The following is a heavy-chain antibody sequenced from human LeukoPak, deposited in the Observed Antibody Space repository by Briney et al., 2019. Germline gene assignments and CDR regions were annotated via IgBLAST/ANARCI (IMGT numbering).Heavy chain of an antibody. V-gene: IGHV1-2*02. CDR2: INPNSGGT. D-gene: IGHD2-2*01. Sequence: GASVKVSCKASGYTFTGYYMHWVRQAPGQGLEWMGWINPNSGGTNYAQKFQGRVTMTRDTSISTAYMELSRLRSDDTAVYYCARRGVPVAYYYYYYGMDVWGQGTTVTVSS. CDR3: ARRGVPVAYYYYYYGMDV. CDR1: GYTFTGYY. J-gene: IGHJ6*02.